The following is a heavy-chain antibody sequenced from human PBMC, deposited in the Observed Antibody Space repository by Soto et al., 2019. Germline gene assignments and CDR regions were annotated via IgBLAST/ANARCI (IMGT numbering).Heavy chain of an antibody. J-gene: IGHJ4*02. CDR1: GFTFSSFA. CDR2: ISGSGGST. CDR3: ARGFSAGKGSAPDF. D-gene: IGHD6-13*01. V-gene: IGHV3-23*01. Sequence: SLRLSCAASGFTFSSFAMSWVRQAPGKALDWVSAISGSGGSTYSADSVKGRFTISRDNSKNTLYLQMSSLRAEDTAVYYCARGFSAGKGSAPDFWGQGSLVTVSS.